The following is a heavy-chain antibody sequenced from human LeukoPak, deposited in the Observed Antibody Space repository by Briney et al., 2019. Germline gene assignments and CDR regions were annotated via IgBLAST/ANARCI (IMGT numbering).Heavy chain of an antibody. CDR3: ARDVGALRVFDY. V-gene: IGHV3-66*02. Sequence: GGSLRLSCAASGFTVSSNYMSWVRQAPGKGLEWVSVIYSGGSTYYADSVKGRFTISRDNSKNTLYLQMNSLRVEDTAVYYCARDVGALRVFDYWGQGTLVTVSS. D-gene: IGHD3-16*01. CDR2: IYSGGST. J-gene: IGHJ4*02. CDR1: GFTVSSNY.